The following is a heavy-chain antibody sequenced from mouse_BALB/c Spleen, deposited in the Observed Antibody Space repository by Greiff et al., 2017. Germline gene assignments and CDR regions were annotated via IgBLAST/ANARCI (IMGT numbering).Heavy chain of an antibody. Sequence: EVKVVESGGGLVQPGGSMKLSCVASGFTFSNYWMNWVRQSPEKGLEWVAEIRLKSNNYATHYAESVKGRFTISRDDSKSSVYLQMNNLRAEDTGIYYCARGDDGYYVRFAYWGQGTLVTVSA. CDR1: GFTFSNYW. CDR3: ARGDDGYYVRFAY. D-gene: IGHD2-3*01. CDR2: IRLKSNNYAT. J-gene: IGHJ3*01. V-gene: IGHV6-6*02.